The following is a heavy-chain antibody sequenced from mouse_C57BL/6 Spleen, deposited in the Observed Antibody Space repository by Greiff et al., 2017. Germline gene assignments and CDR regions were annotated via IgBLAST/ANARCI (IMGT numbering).Heavy chain of an antibody. CDR1: GFTFSSYT. CDR3: ARQRGYYWYFDV. J-gene: IGHJ1*03. V-gene: IGHV5-9*01. CDR2: ISGGGGNT. D-gene: IGHD2-2*01. Sequence: EVQRVESGGGLVKPGGSLKLSCAASGFTFSSYTMSWVRQTPEKRLEWVATISGGGGNTYYPDSVKGRFTISRDNAKNTLYLQMSSLGSEDTALYYCARQRGYYWYFDVWGTGTTVTVSS.